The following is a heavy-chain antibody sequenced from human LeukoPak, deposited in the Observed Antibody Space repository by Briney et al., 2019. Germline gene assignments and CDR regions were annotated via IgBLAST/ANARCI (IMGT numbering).Heavy chain of an antibody. J-gene: IGHJ4*02. V-gene: IGHV3-23*01. D-gene: IGHD6-13*01. CDR1: GFTFSDAW. Sequence: GGSLRLSCAASGFTFSDAWMSWVRQAPGKGLEWVSAISGSGGSTYYADSVKGRFTISRDNSKNTLYLQMNSLRVEDTAVYYCAKDPPRIAAAGIFDYWGQGTLVTVSS. CDR2: ISGSGGST. CDR3: AKDPPRIAAAGIFDY.